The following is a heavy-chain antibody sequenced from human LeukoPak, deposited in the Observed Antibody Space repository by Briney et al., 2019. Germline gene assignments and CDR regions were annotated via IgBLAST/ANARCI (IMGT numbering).Heavy chain of an antibody. Sequence: SETLSLTCTVSGGSISGYYWSWIRQPAGKGLEWIGRIYSSGSTNYNPSLKSRVTMSVDTSKSQFSLKLSSVTAADTAVYYCASENGGYSYGWNWFDPWGQGTLVTVSS. CDR1: GGSISGYY. CDR2: IYSSGST. J-gene: IGHJ5*02. CDR3: ASENGGYSYGWNWFDP. D-gene: IGHD5-18*01. V-gene: IGHV4-4*07.